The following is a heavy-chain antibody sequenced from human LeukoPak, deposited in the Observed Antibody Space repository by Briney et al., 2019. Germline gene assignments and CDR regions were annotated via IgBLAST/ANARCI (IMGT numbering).Heavy chain of an antibody. Sequence: GSLRLSCAASGFTFSSYEMNWVRQAPGKGLEWIGSIYYSGSTYYNPSLKSRVTISVDTSKNQFSLKLSSVTAADTAVYYCARHRQEWELPKVYAFDIWGQGTMVTVSS. CDR1: GFTFSSYE. V-gene: IGHV4-39*01. J-gene: IGHJ3*02. CDR2: IYYSGST. D-gene: IGHD1-26*01. CDR3: ARHRQEWELPKVYAFDI.